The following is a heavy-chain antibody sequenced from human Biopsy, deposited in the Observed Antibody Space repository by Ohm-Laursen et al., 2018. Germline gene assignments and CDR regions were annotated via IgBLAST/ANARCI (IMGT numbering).Heavy chain of an antibody. V-gene: IGHV4-59*01. CDR2: IYYSGST. CDR3: ARATNSTGWPYYYFYGMDV. D-gene: IGHD2/OR15-2a*01. Sequence: SETLSLTCPVSGGSISSDYWSWIRQTPGKGLEWIGYIYYSGSTNYNPSLKSRVTISVDTSKNQFSLRLNSVTAADTAVYYYARATNSTGWPYYYFYGMDVWGQGTTVTVSS. CDR1: GGSISSDY. J-gene: IGHJ6*02.